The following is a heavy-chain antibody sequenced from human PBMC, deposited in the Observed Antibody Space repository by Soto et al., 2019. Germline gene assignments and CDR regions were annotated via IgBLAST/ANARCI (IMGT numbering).Heavy chain of an antibody. V-gene: IGHV3-30*18. CDR1: GFTFSSYG. D-gene: IGHD3-9*01. CDR3: AKESNPHLRYFAWLLSVGFDP. CDR2: ISYDGSNK. Sequence: QVQLVESGGGVVQPGRSLRLSCAASGFTFSSYGMHWVRQAPGKGLEWVAVISYDGSNKYYADSVKGRFTISRDNSKNTLYLQMNSLRAEDTAVYYCAKESNPHLRYFAWLLSVGFDPWGQGTLVTVSS. J-gene: IGHJ5*02.